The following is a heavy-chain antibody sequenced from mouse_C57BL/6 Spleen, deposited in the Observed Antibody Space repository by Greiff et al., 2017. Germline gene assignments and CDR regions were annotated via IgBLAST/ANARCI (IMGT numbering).Heavy chain of an antibody. V-gene: IGHV1-15*01. CDR3: TGPLYYGSSSSYWYFDV. Sequence: QVQLQQSGAELVRPGASVTLSCKASGYTFTDYEMHWVKQTPVHGLEWIGAIDPETGGTAYNQKFKGKAILTADRSSSTAYMELRSLTSEDSAVYYCTGPLYYGSSSSYWYFDVWGTGTTVTVSS. D-gene: IGHD1-1*01. J-gene: IGHJ1*03. CDR1: GYTFTDYE. CDR2: IDPETGGT.